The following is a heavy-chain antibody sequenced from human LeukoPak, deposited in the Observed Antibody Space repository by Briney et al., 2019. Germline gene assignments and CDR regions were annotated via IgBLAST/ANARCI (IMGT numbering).Heavy chain of an antibody. CDR3: ARGQLFRGAWFDP. J-gene: IGHJ5*02. V-gene: IGHV1-2*02. Sequence: ASVKVSCKASGYTFTGYYMHWMRQAPGQGLEWMGWINPNSGGTNYAQKFQGRVTMTRDTSISTAYMELSRLRSDDTAVYYCARGQLFRGAWFDPWGQGTLVTVSS. D-gene: IGHD2-15*01. CDR1: GYTFTGYY. CDR2: INPNSGGT.